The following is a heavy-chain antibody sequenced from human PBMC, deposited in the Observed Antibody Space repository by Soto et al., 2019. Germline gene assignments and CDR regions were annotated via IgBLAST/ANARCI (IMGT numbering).Heavy chain of an antibody. V-gene: IGHV1-18*01. CDR1: GYTFTSYG. CDR2: ISAYNGNT. J-gene: IGHJ4*02. Sequence: ASVKVSCKASGYTFTSYGISWVRQAPGQGLEWMGWISAYNGNTNYAQKLQGRVTMTTDTSTSTAYMELRSLRSDDTAVYYCARDRGFVVRAPPVDYWGQGTLVTVPQ. CDR3: ARDRGFVVRAPPVDY. D-gene: IGHD3-10*01.